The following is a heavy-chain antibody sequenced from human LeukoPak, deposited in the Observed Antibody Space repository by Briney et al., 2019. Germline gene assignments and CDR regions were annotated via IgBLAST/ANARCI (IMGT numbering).Heavy chain of an antibody. Sequence: GASVKVSCKASGYTFTGYYLHWVRQAPGQGLEWLGWINPNSGGTNYAQKFQGRVTMTRDTSISTAYMELSRLRPDDTAVYYCARGAAAGSNWFDPWGQGTLVTVSS. CDR1: GYTFTGYY. CDR2: INPNSGGT. V-gene: IGHV1-2*02. CDR3: ARGAAAGSNWFDP. D-gene: IGHD6-13*01. J-gene: IGHJ5*02.